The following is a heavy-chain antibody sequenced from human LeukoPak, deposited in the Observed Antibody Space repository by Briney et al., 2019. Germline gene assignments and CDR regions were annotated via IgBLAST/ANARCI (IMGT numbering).Heavy chain of an antibody. Sequence: GGSLRLSCEASGLTFSSYWMNWVRQAPGKGLEWVSSISSSSSYIYYADSVKGRFTISRDNAKNSLYLQMNSLRAEDTAVYYCARTPCSGGSCYAEWFDPWGQGTLVTVSS. CDR2: ISSSSSYI. D-gene: IGHD2-15*01. CDR3: ARTPCSGGSCYAEWFDP. CDR1: GLTFSSYW. V-gene: IGHV3-21*01. J-gene: IGHJ5*02.